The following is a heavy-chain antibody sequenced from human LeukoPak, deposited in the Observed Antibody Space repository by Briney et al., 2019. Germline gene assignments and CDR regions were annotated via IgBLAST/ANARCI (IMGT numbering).Heavy chain of an antibody. V-gene: IGHV4-34*01. CDR3: ARIRLEAFDI. J-gene: IGHJ3*02. Sequence: SETLSLTCAVYGGSFSCYYWSWIRQPPGKGLEWIGEINHSGSTNYNPSLKSRVTISVDTSKNQFSLKLSSVTAADTAVYYCARIRLEAFDIWGQGTMVTVSS. CDR1: GGSFSCYY. CDR2: INHSGST. D-gene: IGHD3-16*01.